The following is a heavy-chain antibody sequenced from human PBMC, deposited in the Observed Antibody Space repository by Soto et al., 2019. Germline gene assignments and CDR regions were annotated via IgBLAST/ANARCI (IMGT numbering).Heavy chain of an antibody. CDR3: ARGVILWFGELSRRGGYHYYVDV. CDR1: GGSFSGYQ. J-gene: IGHJ6*03. V-gene: IGHV4-34*01. Sequence: QVQLQQWGAGLLKPSETLSLTCAVYGGSFSGYQWSWIRQTPGKGLEWIGEINDSGNINYNPSLKSRVTILLDTPKKQISLQLSSVTAADSAVYYCARGVILWFGELSRRGGYHYYVDVWGKGTTVTVSS. D-gene: IGHD3-10*01. CDR2: INDSGNI.